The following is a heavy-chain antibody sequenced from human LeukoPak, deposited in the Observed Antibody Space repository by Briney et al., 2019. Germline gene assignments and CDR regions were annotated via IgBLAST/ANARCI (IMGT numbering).Heavy chain of an antibody. J-gene: IGHJ6*03. V-gene: IGHV1-69*13. CDR3: ASRSSPDYYYYMDV. Sequence: ASVKVSCKASGGTFSSYAISWVRQAPGQGLEWMGGIIPIFGTANYAQKFQGRVTITADESTSTAYMELSSLRSEDTAVYYCASRSSPDYYYYMDVWGKGTTVTVSS. CDR2: IIPIFGTA. CDR1: GGTFSSYA. D-gene: IGHD6-13*01.